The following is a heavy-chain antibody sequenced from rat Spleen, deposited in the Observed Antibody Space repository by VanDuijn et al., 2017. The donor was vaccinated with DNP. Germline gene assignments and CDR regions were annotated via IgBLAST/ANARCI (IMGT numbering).Heavy chain of an antibody. J-gene: IGHJ2*01. D-gene: IGHD1-11*01. CDR2: IRYDGGTS. CDR3: ARHSLGGYPPDY. Sequence: EVQLVESGGGLVLPGRSQKLSCAASGFIFSDYYMAWVRQAPTKGLEWVAYIRYDGGTSYYGDSVKGRFTISRDNAKSSLYLQMNSLKSEDTATYYCARHSLGGYPPDYWGQGVMVTVSS. CDR1: GFIFSDYY. V-gene: IGHV5-22*01.